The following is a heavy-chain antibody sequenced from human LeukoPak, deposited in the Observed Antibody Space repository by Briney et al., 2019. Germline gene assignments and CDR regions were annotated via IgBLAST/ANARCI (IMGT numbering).Heavy chain of an antibody. V-gene: IGHV3-30*18. D-gene: IGHD4-17*01. CDR2: ISDDGRNK. Sequence: GGSLRLSCAASGFSFISYGMHWVRQAPGKGLEWVGVISDDGRNKKYADSVKGRFTISRDNSKDTLYLQMNSLRDEDTAVYYCAKRPSDYGDYATYFDYWGQGTLVTVSS. J-gene: IGHJ4*02. CDR3: AKRPSDYGDYATYFDY. CDR1: GFSFISYG.